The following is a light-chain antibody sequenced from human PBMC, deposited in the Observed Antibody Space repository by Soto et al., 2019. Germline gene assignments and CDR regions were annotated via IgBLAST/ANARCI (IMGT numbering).Light chain of an antibody. CDR3: QQYDNLPIT. CDR2: DAS. J-gene: IGKJ5*01. V-gene: IGKV1-33*01. CDR1: QDISNY. Sequence: LQMTQSPSSLSASVGDRVTITCQASQDISNYLNWYQQKPGKAPKLLIYDASNLETGVPSRFSGSGSGTDFTFTISSLQPEDIATYYCQQYDNLPITSGHVRRLEIK.